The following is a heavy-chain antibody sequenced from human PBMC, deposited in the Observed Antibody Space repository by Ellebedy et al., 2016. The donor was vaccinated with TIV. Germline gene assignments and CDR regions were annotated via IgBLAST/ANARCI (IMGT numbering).Heavy chain of an antibody. CDR3: ARAVSPYDFWTNDY. CDR2: INSDGSST. J-gene: IGHJ4*02. CDR1: GFTFSSYW. D-gene: IGHD3-3*01. V-gene: IGHV3-74*01. Sequence: PGGSLRLSCAASGFTFSSYWMHWVRQAPGKGLVWVSCINSDGSSTRYADSVKGRFTISRDNAKNTLYLQMNSLRAEDTAVYYCARAVSPYDFWTNDYWGQGTLVTVSS.